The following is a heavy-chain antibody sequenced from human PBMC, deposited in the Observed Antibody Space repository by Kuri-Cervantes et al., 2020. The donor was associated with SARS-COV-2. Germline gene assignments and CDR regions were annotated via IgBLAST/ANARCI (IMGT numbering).Heavy chain of an antibody. V-gene: IGHV1-3*01. Sequence: ASVKVSCRASGYTFTGYYMHWVRQAPGQRLEWMGWINAGNGNTKYSQKFQGRVTITRDTSASTAYMELSSLRSEDTAVYYCARSPLNEHDYGDYELHYWGQGTLVTVSS. CDR3: ARSPLNEHDYGDYELHY. CDR2: INAGNGNT. CDR1: GYTFTGYY. J-gene: IGHJ4*02. D-gene: IGHD4-17*01.